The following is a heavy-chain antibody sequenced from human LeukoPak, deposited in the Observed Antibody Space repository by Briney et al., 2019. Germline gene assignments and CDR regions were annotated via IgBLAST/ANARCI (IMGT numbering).Heavy chain of an antibody. V-gene: IGHV3-21*01. D-gene: IGHD1-26*01. J-gene: IGHJ4*02. CDR2: ISSSSSYI. Sequence: GGSLRLSCAASGFTFSSYCMDWVRQTPGKGLEWVSSISSSSSYIYYADSVKGRFTISRDNAKNSLYLQMNSLRAGDTGVYYCARAPRRSGSLNDYWGQGTLVTVSS. CDR3: ARAPRRSGSLNDY. CDR1: GFTFSSYC.